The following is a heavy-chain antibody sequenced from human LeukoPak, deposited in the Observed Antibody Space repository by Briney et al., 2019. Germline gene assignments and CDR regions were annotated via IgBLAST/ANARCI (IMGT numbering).Heavy chain of an antibody. CDR1: GYTFTSYG. J-gene: IGHJ3*02. D-gene: IGHD4-23*01. CDR3: ARVFGGNIRHDAFDI. CDR2: ISAYNGNT. Sequence: ASVKVSCKASGYTFTSYGISWVRQAPGQGLEWMGWISAYNGNTNYAQKLQGRVTMTTDTSTSTAYMELRSLRSDDTAVYYCARVFGGNIRHDAFDIWGQGTMVTVSS. V-gene: IGHV1-18*01.